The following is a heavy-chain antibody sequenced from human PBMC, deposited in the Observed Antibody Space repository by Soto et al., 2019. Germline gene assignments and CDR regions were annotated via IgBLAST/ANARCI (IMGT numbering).Heavy chain of an antibody. V-gene: IGHV3-21*01. CDR1: GFTFSSYN. J-gene: IGHJ6*03. CDR2: LSSSSSYI. CDR3: AGGGIMYGDYRSMDV. Sequence: EVQLVESGGGLVKPGGSLRLSCAASGFTFSSYNMNWVRQAPGKGLEWVSSLSSSSSYIYYADSVKGRFTISRDNAKNSLYLQMNSLRAEDTAVYYCAGGGIMYGDYRSMDVWDKGTTVTVSS. D-gene: IGHD4-17*01.